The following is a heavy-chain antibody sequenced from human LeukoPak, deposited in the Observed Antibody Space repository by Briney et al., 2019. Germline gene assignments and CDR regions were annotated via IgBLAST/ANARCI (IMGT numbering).Heavy chain of an antibody. CDR2: INPNSGGT. CDR3: ARVRIGQQLDKYYYYAMDV. J-gene: IGHJ6*02. CDR1: GYTXTDYY. Sequence: ASVKVSCKASGYTXTDYYMHWVRQAPGQGLEWMGWINPNSGGTNYAQKFRGRVTMTTDTSISTAYMEVSRLRSDDTAVYYCARVRIGQQLDKYYYYAMDVWGQGTTVTVSS. V-gene: IGHV1-2*02. D-gene: IGHD6-13*01.